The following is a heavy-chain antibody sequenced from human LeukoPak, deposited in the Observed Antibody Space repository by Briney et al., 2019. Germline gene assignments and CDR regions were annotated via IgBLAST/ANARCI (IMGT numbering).Heavy chain of an antibody. CDR2: ISSGGGT. CDR3: ARNAYCDYTSCPPDS. V-gene: IGHV3-23*01. Sequence: QSGRSLRLSCAASGFTFSSYSMSWVRQAPGKGLEWVSTISSGGGTFYADSVKGRFTVSRDNSKSTLFLQVNSLRAEDTAIYYCARNAYCDYTSCPPDSWGQGTLVTVSS. CDR1: GFTFSSYS. D-gene: IGHD2-2*01. J-gene: IGHJ4*02.